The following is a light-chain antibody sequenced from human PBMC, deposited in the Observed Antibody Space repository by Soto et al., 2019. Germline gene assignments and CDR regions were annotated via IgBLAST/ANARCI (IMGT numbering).Light chain of an antibody. V-gene: IGKV1-5*03. Sequence: DIQMTQSPSTLSGSVGDRVAITFRASQTISSWLAWYQQKPGKAPKLLIYKASTLKSGVPSRFSGSGSGTEFTLTISSLQPDHFATYYCQHYNSYSEAFGQGTKVDIK. CDR2: KAS. CDR3: QHYNSYSEA. CDR1: QTISSW. J-gene: IGKJ1*01.